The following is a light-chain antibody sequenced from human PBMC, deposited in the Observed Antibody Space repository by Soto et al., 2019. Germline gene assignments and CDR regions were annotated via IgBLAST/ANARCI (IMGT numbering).Light chain of an antibody. V-gene: IGKV3-11*01. Sequence: EVVLTQSPGTLSLSPGERATLSCRASQSFRGLLAWYQQKPGQAPRLLSNDAYNRATGIPPRFSGSGSGTAFPLTIRSLEPEDSAVYYCKQRHMWPITFGQGTRLENK. CDR2: DAY. CDR3: KQRHMWPIT. CDR1: QSFRGL. J-gene: IGKJ5*01.